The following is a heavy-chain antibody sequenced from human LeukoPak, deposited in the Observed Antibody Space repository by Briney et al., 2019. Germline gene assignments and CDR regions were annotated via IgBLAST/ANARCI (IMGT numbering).Heavy chain of an antibody. D-gene: IGHD3-10*01. CDR2: ISWNSGSI. Sequence: GRSLRLSCAASGFTFDDYAMHWVRQAPGKGLEWVSGISWNSGSIGYADSVKGRFTISRDNAKNSLYLQMNSLRAEDTALYYCAKALWFGELSSFDYWGQGTLVTVSS. CDR3: AKALWFGELSSFDY. V-gene: IGHV3-9*01. CDR1: GFTFDDYA. J-gene: IGHJ4*02.